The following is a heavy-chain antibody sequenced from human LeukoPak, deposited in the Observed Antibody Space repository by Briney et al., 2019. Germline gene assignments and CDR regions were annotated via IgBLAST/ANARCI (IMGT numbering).Heavy chain of an antibody. CDR3: AREGIAAARSNWFDS. D-gene: IGHD6-13*01. CDR1: GGSISSYY. J-gene: IGHJ5*01. V-gene: IGHV4-4*07. CDR2: IYTSGST. Sequence: PSETLSLTCTVSGGSISSYYWSWIRQLAGKGLEWIGRIYTSGSTNYNPSLKSRVTMSVDTSKNQFSLKLSSVTAADTAVYYCAREGIAAARSNWFDSWGQGTLVTVSS.